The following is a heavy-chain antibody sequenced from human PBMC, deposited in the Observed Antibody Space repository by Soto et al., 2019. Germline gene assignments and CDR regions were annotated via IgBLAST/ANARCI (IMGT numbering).Heavy chain of an antibody. Sequence: EVQLVESGGGLVQPGGSLRLSCSASGFTFSNYPMHWVRQGPGKGLEFVSVISGNGGSTYYADSVKGRFTISRDNSKSSLALQMSSLRPEDTAVYYCVKAPLKCGGSYYDYWGQGALVIVSS. CDR2: ISGNGGST. CDR3: VKAPLKCGGSYYDY. D-gene: IGHD1-26*01. CDR1: GFTFSNYP. V-gene: IGHV3-64D*08. J-gene: IGHJ4*02.